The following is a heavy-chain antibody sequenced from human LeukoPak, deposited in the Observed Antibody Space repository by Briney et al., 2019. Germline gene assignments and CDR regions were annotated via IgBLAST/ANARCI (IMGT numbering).Heavy chain of an antibody. D-gene: IGHD6-19*01. V-gene: IGHV3-66*01. CDR1: GFTFSDYY. Sequence: GGSLRLSCAASGFTFSDYYMSWIRQAPGKGLEWVSLIYSRGDTKYADSVKGRFTISRDNSKNTLYLQMNSLRAEDTAVYYCAKGSGAWVAVAEWFDPWGQGTLVTASS. J-gene: IGHJ5*02. CDR3: AKGSGAWVAVAEWFDP. CDR2: IYSRGDT.